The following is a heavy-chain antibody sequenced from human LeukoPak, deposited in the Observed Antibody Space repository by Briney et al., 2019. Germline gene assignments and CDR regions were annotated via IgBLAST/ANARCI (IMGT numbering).Heavy chain of an antibody. V-gene: IGHV3-23*01. Sequence: GGSLRLSCAASGFTFSSYATSWVRQAPGKGLEWVSAISGSGGSTYYADSVKGRFTISRDNSKNTLYLQMNSLRAEDTAVYYCASNPKPGPFDIWGQGTMVTVSS. CDR3: ASNPKPGPFDI. CDR2: ISGSGGST. J-gene: IGHJ3*02. CDR1: GFTFSSYA.